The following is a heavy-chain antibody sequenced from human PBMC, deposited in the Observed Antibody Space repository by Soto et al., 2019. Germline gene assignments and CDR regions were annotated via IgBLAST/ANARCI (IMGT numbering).Heavy chain of an antibody. CDR1: GFTFSHYA. V-gene: IGHV3-30*18. CDR2: MSYDGSNE. J-gene: IGHJ4*02. Sequence: QVQLVESGGGVVQPGRSLRLSCAASGFTFSHYAMHWVRQAPGKGLEWVALMSYDGSNEYYADSVKGRFTTSRDNSKNRLYLQMNSLGAEDTAVYYCAKDGSHNFDYWGQGTLVTVSS. D-gene: IGHD1-26*01. CDR3: AKDGSHNFDY.